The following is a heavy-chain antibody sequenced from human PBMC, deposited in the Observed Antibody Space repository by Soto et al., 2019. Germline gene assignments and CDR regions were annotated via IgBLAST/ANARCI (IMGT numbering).Heavy chain of an antibody. V-gene: IGHV4-59*01. J-gene: IGHJ3*02. Sequence: SETLSLTCTVSGGSISSYYWSWIRQPPGKGLEWIGYIYYSGSTNYNPSLKSRVTISVDTSKNQFSLKLSSVTAADTAVYYCARYYYYSSGYANDAFDIWGQGTMVTVSS. CDR2: IYYSGST. CDR3: ARYYYYSSGYANDAFDI. CDR1: GGSISSYY. D-gene: IGHD3-22*01.